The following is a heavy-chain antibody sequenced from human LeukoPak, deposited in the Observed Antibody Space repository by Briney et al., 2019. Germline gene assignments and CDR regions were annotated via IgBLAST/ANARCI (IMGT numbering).Heavy chain of an antibody. Sequence: ASVKVSRKASGYTFTSYGISWVRQAPGQGLEWMGWISAYNGNTNYAQKLQGRVTMTTDTSTSTAYMELRSLGSDDTAVYYCARANFDWSNDAFDIWGQGTMVTVSS. CDR3: ARANFDWSNDAFDI. CDR1: GYTFTSYG. V-gene: IGHV1-18*01. CDR2: ISAYNGNT. D-gene: IGHD3-9*01. J-gene: IGHJ3*02.